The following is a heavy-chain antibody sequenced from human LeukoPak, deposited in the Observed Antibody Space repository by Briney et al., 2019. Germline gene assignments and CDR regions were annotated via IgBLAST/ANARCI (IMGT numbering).Heavy chain of an antibody. CDR2: VYYSGST. CDR3: ARQGSGGRAFDI. V-gene: IGHV4-59*08. D-gene: IGHD1-26*01. Sequence: SETLSLTCTVSGGSISSYYWSWIRQPPGKGLEWIGYVYYSGSTNYNPSLKSRVTISVDTSKSQFSLKMTSVTAADTAVYYCARQGSGGRAFDIWGQGTMVTVSS. J-gene: IGHJ3*02. CDR1: GGSISSYY.